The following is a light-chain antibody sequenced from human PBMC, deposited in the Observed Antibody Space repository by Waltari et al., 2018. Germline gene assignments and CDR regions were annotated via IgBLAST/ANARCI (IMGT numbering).Light chain of an antibody. CDR2: HAS. V-gene: IGKV3-20*01. J-gene: IGKJ1*01. CDR1: QGVGKY. CDR3: QKYDFLPAT. Sequence: IVLTQSPGTLSLSPGERATLSYRASQGVGKYLAWYQQRHGQAPSLLLYHASIRATGIPDRFSGSGYGTDFSRTISRLEPEDFAVYYCQKYDFLPATFGQGTTVEIK.